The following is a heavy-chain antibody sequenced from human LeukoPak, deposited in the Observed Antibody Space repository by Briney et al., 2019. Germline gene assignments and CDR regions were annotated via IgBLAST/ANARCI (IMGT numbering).Heavy chain of an antibody. CDR3: AKDHRGYSYGSIQLDY. CDR1: GFTFSGYA. V-gene: IGHV3-23*01. D-gene: IGHD5-18*01. J-gene: IGHJ4*02. Sequence: GGSLRLSCAASGFTFSGYAMSWVRQAPGKGLEWVSAISGSGGSTYYADSVKGRFTISRDNSKNTLYLQMNSLRAEDTAVYYCAKDHRGYSYGSIQLDYWGQGALVTVSS. CDR2: ISGSGGST.